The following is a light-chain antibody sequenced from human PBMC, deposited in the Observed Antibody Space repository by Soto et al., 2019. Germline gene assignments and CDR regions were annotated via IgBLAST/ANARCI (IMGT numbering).Light chain of an antibody. Sequence: EIVFTQSPGTLSLSPGERATLSCRAIQSVSNNYLAWSQQKPGQAPRLLIYGASNSATGIPDRFSGSGSGTDFTLTISRLEPEDFAVYYCQQYGSSGTFGQGTKVGIK. CDR2: GAS. J-gene: IGKJ1*01. CDR1: QSVSNNY. V-gene: IGKV3-20*01. CDR3: QQYGSSGT.